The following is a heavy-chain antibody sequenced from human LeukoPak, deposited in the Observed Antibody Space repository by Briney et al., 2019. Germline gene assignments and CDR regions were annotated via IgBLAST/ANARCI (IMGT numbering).Heavy chain of an antibody. Sequence: PVGSLRLSCAASGFTFSSYGMHWVRQAPGKGLEWVAFIRYDGSNKYYADSVKGRFTISRDNSKNTLYLQMNSLRAEDTAVYYCAKDEEFKLVVVPAAVDYWGQGTLVTVSS. D-gene: IGHD2-2*01. CDR1: GFTFSSYG. V-gene: IGHV3-30*02. J-gene: IGHJ4*02. CDR3: AKDEEFKLVVVPAAVDY. CDR2: IRYDGSNK.